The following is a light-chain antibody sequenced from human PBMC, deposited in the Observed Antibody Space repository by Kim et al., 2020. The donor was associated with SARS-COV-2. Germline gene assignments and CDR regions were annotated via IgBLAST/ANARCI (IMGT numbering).Light chain of an antibody. CDR1: NIATKS. J-gene: IGLJ2*01. V-gene: IGLV3-21*04. Sequence: ATGKTDRITSRGNNIATKSVHWYQRKPGQAPVLVIRYDSNRPSGIPGRFSGSNSGNTAILTISRVEAGDEADYYCQVWDSSSDHVVFGGGTQLTVL. CDR2: YDS. CDR3: QVWDSSSDHVV.